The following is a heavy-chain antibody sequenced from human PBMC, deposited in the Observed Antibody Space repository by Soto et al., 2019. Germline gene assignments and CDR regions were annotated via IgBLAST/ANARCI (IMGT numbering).Heavy chain of an antibody. J-gene: IGHJ4*02. D-gene: IGHD6-13*01. V-gene: IGHV4-59*08. CDR1: GASISSHF. CDR2: IYNSGST. Sequence: PSETLSLTCTVSGASISSHFWDWIRQPPGKGLEWIGYIYNSGSTNYNPSLKSRVTISVDTSKNQFSLKLSSVTAADTAVYYCARGSTGYSSSWYRYWGQGTLVTVSS. CDR3: ARGSTGYSSSWYRY.